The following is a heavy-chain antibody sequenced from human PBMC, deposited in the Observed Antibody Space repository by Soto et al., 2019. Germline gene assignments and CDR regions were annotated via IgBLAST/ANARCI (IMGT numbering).Heavy chain of an antibody. V-gene: IGHV3-23*01. D-gene: IGHD2-15*01. CDR1: GFTFSSYA. J-gene: IGHJ4*02. CDR3: AKLRAADFDY. Sequence: PXGSLRLSGAASGFTFSSYAMSWVRQAPGKGLEWVAGISGSGGLPDYTTNYADSVKGRFTISRDSSKKTVYLQMNSLTADDTAIYYCAKLRAADFDYWGQGTLVTVSS. CDR2: ISGSGGLPDYTT.